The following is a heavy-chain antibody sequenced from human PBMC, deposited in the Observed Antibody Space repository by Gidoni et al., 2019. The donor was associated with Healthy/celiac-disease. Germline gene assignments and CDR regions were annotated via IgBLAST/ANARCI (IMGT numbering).Heavy chain of an antibody. Sequence: QVQLQESGPGLVKPSQTLSLTCTASGGSISSGSYYWSWIRQPAGKGLEWIGRIYTSGSTNSNPALKSRVTISVDTSKNQVSLKLSSVTAADTAVYYCARDLGLVGDPIDYWGQGTLVTVSS. CDR2: IYTSGST. CDR1: GGSISSGSYY. CDR3: ARDLGLVGDPIDY. V-gene: IGHV4-61*02. D-gene: IGHD1-26*01. J-gene: IGHJ4*02.